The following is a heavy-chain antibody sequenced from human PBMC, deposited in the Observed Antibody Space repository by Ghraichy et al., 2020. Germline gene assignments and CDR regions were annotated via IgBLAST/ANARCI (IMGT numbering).Heavy chain of an antibody. CDR3: ARTTGYGNRGAFDI. CDR2: IKQDGSEK. V-gene: IGHV3-7*01. J-gene: IGHJ3*02. Sequence: GGSLRLSCAASGFTFSSYWMSWVRQAPGKGLECVANIKQDGSEKYYVDSVKGRFTISRDNAKNSLYLQMNSLRAEDTAVYYCARTTGYGNRGAFDIWGQGTMVTVSS. D-gene: IGHD6-13*01. CDR1: GFTFSSYW.